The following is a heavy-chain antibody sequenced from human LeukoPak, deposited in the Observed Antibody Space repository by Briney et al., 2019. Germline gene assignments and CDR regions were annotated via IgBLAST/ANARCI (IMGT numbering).Heavy chain of an antibody. V-gene: IGHV3-30*04. D-gene: IGHD3-22*01. CDR1: GFTFSSYA. CDR3: ARDPPYYYDSSGYFGAFDI. Sequence: GRSLRLSCAASGFTFSSYAMHWVRQAPGKGLEWVAVISYDGSNKYYADSVKGRFTISRDNSKNTLYLQMNSLRAEDTAVYYCARDPPYYYDSSGYFGAFDIWGQGSMVTVSS. J-gene: IGHJ3*02. CDR2: ISYDGSNK.